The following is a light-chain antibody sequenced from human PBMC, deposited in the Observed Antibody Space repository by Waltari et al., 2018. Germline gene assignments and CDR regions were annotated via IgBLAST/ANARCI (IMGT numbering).Light chain of an antibody. Sequence: SYVLTQPPSVAVAPGETARVTGGGNNIESKCVHWYQQKTGQAPVLFISYDSDRPSGIPERFSGSNSGDTATLTISRVEAGDEADYYCQVWDANTDPGVFGTGTEVTVL. CDR3: QVWDANTDPGV. V-gene: IGLV3-21*01. J-gene: IGLJ1*01. CDR1: NIESKC. CDR2: YDS.